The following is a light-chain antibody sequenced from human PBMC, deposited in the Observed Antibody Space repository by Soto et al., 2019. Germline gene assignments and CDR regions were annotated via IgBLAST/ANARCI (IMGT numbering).Light chain of an antibody. CDR2: RGT. CDR1: SSGVGAYDA. CDR3: CSSAPESPYV. Sequence: QSALAEPASVSWSPGHSITSACTGTSSGVGAYDAVSWYQQHPGKAPQVIIYRGTKRPSGVSTRFSGSVSGNTASLTVSGLQAEDEAEYLCCSSAPESPYVFGTRTKVPVL. V-gene: IGLV2-23*01. J-gene: IGLJ1*01.